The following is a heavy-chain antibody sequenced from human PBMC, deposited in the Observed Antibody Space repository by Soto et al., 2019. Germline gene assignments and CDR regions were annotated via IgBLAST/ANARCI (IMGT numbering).Heavy chain of an antibody. J-gene: IGHJ3*02. Sequence: QVQLVESGGGVVQPGRSLRLSCAASGFTFSSYGMHWVRQAPGKGLEWVAVIWYDGSNKYYADSVKGRLTISRDNSKNTLYLQMNSLRAEDTAVYYCASDLAVTGAFDIWGQGTMVTDSS. CDR3: ASDLAVTGAFDI. CDR2: IWYDGSNK. D-gene: IGHD7-27*01. V-gene: IGHV3-33*01. CDR1: GFTFSSYG.